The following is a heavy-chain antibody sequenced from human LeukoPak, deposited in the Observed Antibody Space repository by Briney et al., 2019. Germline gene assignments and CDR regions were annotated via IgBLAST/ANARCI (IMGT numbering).Heavy chain of an antibody. CDR3: ARGSPPRRNYDSRGYYSYYFDY. J-gene: IGHJ4*02. V-gene: IGHV1-18*01. CDR2: INAESGET. CDR1: GYTFSGHY. D-gene: IGHD3-22*01. Sequence: GASVKVSCKASGYTFSGHYMHWIRQAPGQGLEWMGWINAESGETKYAQKLQGRVTMTTDTTTSTVYMELRSLRSDDTAVYYCARGSPPRRNYDSRGYYSYYFDYWGQGTLVTVSS.